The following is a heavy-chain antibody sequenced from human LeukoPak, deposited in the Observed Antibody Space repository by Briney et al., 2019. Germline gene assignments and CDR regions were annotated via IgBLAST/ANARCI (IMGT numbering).Heavy chain of an antibody. CDR1: GGSISSGGYY. CDR2: IYYTGTT. D-gene: IGHD3-22*01. V-gene: IGHV4-61*08. CDR3: ARGYYDSSGYSNPFDP. J-gene: IGHJ5*02. Sequence: SQTLSLTCTVSGGSISSGGYYWSWIRQPPGRELEWIGYIYYTGTTNYNPSLGSRVTISIDTSKNQFSLKLSAVTAADTAVYYCARGYYDSSGYSNPFDPWGQGTLVTVSS.